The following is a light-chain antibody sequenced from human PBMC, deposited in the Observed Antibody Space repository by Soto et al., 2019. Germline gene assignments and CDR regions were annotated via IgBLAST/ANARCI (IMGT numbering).Light chain of an antibody. Sequence: DIQMTQSPSTLSASVGDRVTIACRATQNINEYLAWYQQKPGKAPKLLIYMASSLESEVPSRFSGSGSGTEFTLTISRLQPDDFATYYCQQYNVYSPTFGQGTKVDIK. CDR2: MAS. J-gene: IGKJ1*01. V-gene: IGKV1-5*03. CDR3: QQYNVYSPT. CDR1: QNINEY.